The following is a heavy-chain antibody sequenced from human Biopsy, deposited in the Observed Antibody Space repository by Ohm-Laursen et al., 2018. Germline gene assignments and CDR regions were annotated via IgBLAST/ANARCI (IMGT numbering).Heavy chain of an antibody. J-gene: IGHJ4*02. CDR1: GFMFSASW. Sequence: SLRLSCSAFGFMFSASWMSWVRQAPGKGPEWVANINPDGSVKYFADSVKGRFAISRDNAENSMYLQMSSLTVDDTAVYYCARDERWGQGTLVTVSS. D-gene: IGHD5-24*01. V-gene: IGHV3-7*01. CDR2: INPDGSVK. CDR3: ARDER.